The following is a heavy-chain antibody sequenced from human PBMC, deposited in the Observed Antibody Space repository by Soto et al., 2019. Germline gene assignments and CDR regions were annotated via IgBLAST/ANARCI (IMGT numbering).Heavy chain of an antibody. J-gene: IGHJ5*02. Sequence: ASVKVSCKASGYTFSSYDINWVRQATGQGLEWMGWMNPNSGNTGYAQKFQGRVTMTRNTSISTAYMELNSLRSDDTAVYYCGRAPATCTDRPCYANTWFGPWARERWSLSPQ. CDR1: GYTFSSYD. CDR3: GRAPATCTDRPCYANTWFGP. D-gene: IGHD2-2*01. V-gene: IGHV1-8*01. CDR2: MNPNSGNT.